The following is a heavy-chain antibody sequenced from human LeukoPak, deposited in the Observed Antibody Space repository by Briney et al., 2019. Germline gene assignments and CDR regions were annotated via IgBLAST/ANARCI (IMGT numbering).Heavy chain of an antibody. D-gene: IGHD6-13*01. J-gene: IGHJ4*02. CDR2: IWYDGSSK. CDR1: GFIFSAYG. Sequence: SGGSLRLSCAASGFIFSAYGVHWVRQAPGKGLEWVAVIWYDGSSKDYADSVKGRFTLSRDNSKNTLYLQMNSLTVEDTAVYYCARSQSSSLIDYWGQGTLVTVSS. V-gene: IGHV3-33*01. CDR3: ARSQSSSLIDY.